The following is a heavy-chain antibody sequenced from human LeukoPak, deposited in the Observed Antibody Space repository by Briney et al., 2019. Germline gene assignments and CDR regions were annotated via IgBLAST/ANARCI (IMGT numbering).Heavy chain of an antibody. CDR3: ARVGSSWPNQQDFDY. CDR2: IYYSGST. D-gene: IGHD6-13*01. Sequence: SQTQSLTCTVSGGSISSGGYYWSWIRQHPGKGLEWIGYIYYSGSTYYNPSLKSRVTISVDTSKNQFSLKLSSVTAADTAVYYCARVGSSWPNQQDFDYWGQGTLVTVSS. V-gene: IGHV4-31*03. CDR1: GGSISSGGYY. J-gene: IGHJ4*02.